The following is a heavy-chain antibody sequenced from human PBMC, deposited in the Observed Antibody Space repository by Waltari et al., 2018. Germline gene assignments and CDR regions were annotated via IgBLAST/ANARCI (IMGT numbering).Heavy chain of an antibody. J-gene: IGHJ4*02. V-gene: IGHV3-23*01. D-gene: IGHD7-27*01. Sequence: EVQLLESGGGLVQPGGSLRLSCAASGFPFRSVHMHWFRQAPGKGLEWVSAISGSGDSTSYAESVKGRFTISRDNSKNAVFLQMNRLRAEDTAIYYCAKDPNWGYGYWGQGSLVTVSS. CDR3: AKDPNWGYGY. CDR1: GFPFRSVH. CDR2: ISGSGDST.